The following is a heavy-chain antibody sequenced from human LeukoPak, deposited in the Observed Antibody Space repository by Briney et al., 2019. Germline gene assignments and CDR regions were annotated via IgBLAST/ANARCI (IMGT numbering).Heavy chain of an antibody. CDR2: INSDGSGT. J-gene: IGHJ4*02. CDR1: GFTFSSYW. D-gene: IGHD3-10*01. Sequence: GGSLRLSCAASGFTFSSYWMHWVRQAPGKGLVWVSRINSDGSGTSYADSAKGRFTISRDNAKNTLYLQMNSLRAEDTAVYYCARVIPDNYGSGSYYSPLGYWGQGTLVTVSS. CDR3: ARVIPDNYGSGSYYSPLGY. V-gene: IGHV3-74*01.